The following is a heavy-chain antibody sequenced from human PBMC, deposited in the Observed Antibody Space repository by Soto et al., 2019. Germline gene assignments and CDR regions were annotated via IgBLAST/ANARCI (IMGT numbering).Heavy chain of an antibody. V-gene: IGHV1-69*13. D-gene: IGHD3-9*01. CDR3: ARESYDILTGDYYYYYGMDV. Sequence: GASVKVSCKASGGTFSSYAISWVRQAPGQGLEWMGGIIPIFGTANYAQKFQGRVTITADESTSTAYMELSSLRSEDTAVYYCARESYDILTGDYYYYYGMDVWGQGTTVTVSS. CDR2: IIPIFGTA. J-gene: IGHJ6*02. CDR1: GGTFSSYA.